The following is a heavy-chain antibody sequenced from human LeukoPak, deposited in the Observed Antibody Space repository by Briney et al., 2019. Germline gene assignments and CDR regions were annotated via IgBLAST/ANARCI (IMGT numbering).Heavy chain of an antibody. CDR2: IYYSGST. D-gene: IGHD6-13*01. V-gene: IGHV4-39*01. CDR1: NGSISSSSYY. Sequence: SETLSLTCTVSNGSISSSSYYWGWIRQPPGKGLEWIGSIYYSGSTYYNPSLKSRLTISVDTSKNQFSLRLTSVTATDTAVYYCARRPYTSSWYSDAFDIWGQGRMVTVSS. CDR3: ARRPYTSSWYSDAFDI. J-gene: IGHJ3*02.